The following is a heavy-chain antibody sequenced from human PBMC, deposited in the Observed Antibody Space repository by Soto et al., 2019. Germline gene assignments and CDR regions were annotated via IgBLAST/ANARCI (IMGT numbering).Heavy chain of an antibody. D-gene: IGHD5-12*01. J-gene: IGHJ6*02. CDR2: IWYDGSNK. CDR3: ARGVATLGYGMDV. V-gene: IGHV3-33*01. CDR1: GFTFSSYG. Sequence: QVQLVESGGGVVQPGRSLILSCAASGFTFSSYGMHWVRQAPGKGLEWVAVIWYDGSNKYYADSVKGRFTISRDNSKNTLYLQMNSLRVEDTAVYYCARGVATLGYGMDVWGQGTTVTVSS.